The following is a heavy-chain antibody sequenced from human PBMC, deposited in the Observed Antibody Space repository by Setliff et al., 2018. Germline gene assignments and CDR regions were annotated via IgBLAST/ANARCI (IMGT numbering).Heavy chain of an antibody. D-gene: IGHD3-10*01. Sequence: GASVKVSCKASGYTFTSYGVSWVRQAPGQGLEWMAWISAYDGNTRFAQNFQGRVTLTTDTPTSTAYMELRGLISDDTAVYYCAKVPITKVYFYMDVWGKGTTVTVSS. CDR1: GYTFTSYG. CDR3: AKVPITKVYFYMDV. J-gene: IGHJ6*03. V-gene: IGHV1-18*01. CDR2: ISAYDGNT.